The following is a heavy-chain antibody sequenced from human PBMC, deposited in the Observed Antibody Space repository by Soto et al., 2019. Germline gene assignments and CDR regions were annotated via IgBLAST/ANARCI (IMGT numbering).Heavy chain of an antibody. J-gene: IGHJ5*02. V-gene: IGHV1-3*05. CDR2: INVGNGNT. CDR3: AREKWGSGSRWLDP. Sequence: QVQVVQSGAEEKKPGASVKVSCKASGYTYISYSMHWVRQAPGQRLEWMGWINVGNGNTKYSQNFQGRVTINQDTSASTAYMELSSLTSEDTAMYYCAREKWGSGSRWLDPWGQGTLVTVSS. D-gene: IGHD6-19*01. CDR1: GYTYISYS.